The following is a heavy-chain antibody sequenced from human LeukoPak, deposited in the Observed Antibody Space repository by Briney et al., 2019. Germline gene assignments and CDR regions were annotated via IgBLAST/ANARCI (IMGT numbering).Heavy chain of an antibody. CDR2: IWYDGSNK. CDR3: ARDLNSSGNLDY. J-gene: IGHJ4*02. V-gene: IGHV3-33*01. CDR1: GFTFSSYG. Sequence: PGRSLRLSCAASGFTFSSYGMHWVRQAPGKGLEWVAVIWYDGSNKYYADSVKGRFTISRDNSKNTLYLQMNSLRAEDTAVYYCARDLNSSGNLDYWGQGTLVTVSS. D-gene: IGHD6-19*01.